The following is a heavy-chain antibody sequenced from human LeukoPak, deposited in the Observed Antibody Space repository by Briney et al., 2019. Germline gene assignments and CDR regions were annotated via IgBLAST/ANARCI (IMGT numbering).Heavy chain of an antibody. Sequence: GGSLRLSCAASGFTFSSYAMHWVRQAPGKGLEWVAVISYDGSNKYYADSVKGRFTISRDNSKNTLYLQMNSLRAEDTAVYYCARDRGSSWSEDFDYWGQGTLVTVSS. V-gene: IGHV3-30-3*01. CDR3: ARDRGSSWSEDFDY. J-gene: IGHJ4*02. CDR2: ISYDGSNK. D-gene: IGHD6-13*01. CDR1: GFTFSSYA.